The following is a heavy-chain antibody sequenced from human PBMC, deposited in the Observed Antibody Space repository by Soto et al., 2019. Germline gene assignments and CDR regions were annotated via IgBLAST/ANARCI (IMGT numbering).Heavy chain of an antibody. CDR2: INSDGSST. V-gene: IGHV3-74*01. CDR1: GFTFSSYW. CDR3: ARVVAELYYGSGSPRSHWFAP. J-gene: IGHJ5*02. Sequence: PGGSLRLSCAASGFTFSSYWMHWVRQAPGEGLVWVSRINSDGSSTSYADSVKGRFTISRDNAKNTLYLQMNSLRAEDTAVYYCARVVAELYYGSGSPRSHWFAPWGQGTLVTVSS. D-gene: IGHD3-10*01.